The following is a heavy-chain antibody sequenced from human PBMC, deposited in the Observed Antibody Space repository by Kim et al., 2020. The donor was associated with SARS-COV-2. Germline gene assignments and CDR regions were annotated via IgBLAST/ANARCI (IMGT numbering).Heavy chain of an antibody. Sequence: SVKGRFTISRDNSKNTLYLKMNSLRAEDTAVYYCASSITMIVVVIPDYWGQGTLVTVSS. D-gene: IGHD3-22*01. J-gene: IGHJ4*02. V-gene: IGHV3-23*01. CDR3: ASSITMIVVVIPDY.